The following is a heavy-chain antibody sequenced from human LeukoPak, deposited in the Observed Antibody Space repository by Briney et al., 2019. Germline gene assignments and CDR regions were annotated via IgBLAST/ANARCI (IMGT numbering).Heavy chain of an antibody. J-gene: IGHJ4*02. D-gene: IGHD3-3*01. CDR1: GGSISSSSYY. CDR3: ARFKFLEWLSFDY. V-gene: IGHV4-39*01. Sequence: SETLSLTCTVSGGSISSSSYYWGWIRQPPGKGLEWIGSIYYSGSTYYNPSLKSRVTISVDTSKNQFSLKLSSVTAADTAVYYCARFKFLEWLSFDYWGQGTLVTVSS. CDR2: IYYSGST.